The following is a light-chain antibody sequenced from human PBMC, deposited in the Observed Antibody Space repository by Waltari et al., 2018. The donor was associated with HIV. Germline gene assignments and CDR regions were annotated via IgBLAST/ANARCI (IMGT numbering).Light chain of an antibody. J-gene: IGKJ2*01. CDR3: QQYISFPVI. CDR1: HNVGDW. CDR2: KAS. Sequence: DIQTTQSPSTMSASIGDRVSITFRASHNVGDWLAWYQQTPGKAPSLLISKASTLESGVPTTFSCSGSGTYFTLTISGLRPDDFATYYCQQYISFPVIFGQGTKL. V-gene: IGKV1-5*03.